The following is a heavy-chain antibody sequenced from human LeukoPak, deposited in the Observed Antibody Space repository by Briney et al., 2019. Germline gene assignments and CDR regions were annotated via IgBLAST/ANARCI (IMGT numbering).Heavy chain of an antibody. CDR2: INPNSGGT. CDR1: GYTFTGYY. V-gene: IGHV1-2*02. Sequence: GTSVKVSCKASGYTFTGYYMHWVRQAPGQGLEWMGWINPNSGGTNYAQKFQGRVTTTRDTSISTAYMQLSRLRSDDTAVYYCASSYCTNGVCAYYYYYMDVWGKGTTVTVSS. CDR3: ASSYCTNGVCAYYYYYMDV. D-gene: IGHD2-8*01. J-gene: IGHJ6*03.